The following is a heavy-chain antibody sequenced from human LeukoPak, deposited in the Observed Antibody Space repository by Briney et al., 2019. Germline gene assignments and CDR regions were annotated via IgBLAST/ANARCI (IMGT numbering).Heavy chain of an antibody. D-gene: IGHD6-13*01. CDR3: ARDMEAAGSTFDY. J-gene: IGHJ4*02. CDR2: IRYDGSNE. CDR1: GFTFNSYG. V-gene: IGHV3-30*02. Sequence: GGSLRLSCAASGFTFNSYGMHWVRQAPGKGLEWVAFIRYDGSNEYYADSVKGRFTISRDNSKNTLYLQMNSLRAEDTAVYYCARDMEAAGSTFDYWGQGTLVTVSS.